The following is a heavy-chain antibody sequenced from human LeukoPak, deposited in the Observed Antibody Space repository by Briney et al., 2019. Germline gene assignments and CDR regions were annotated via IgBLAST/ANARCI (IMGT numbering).Heavy chain of an antibody. J-gene: IGHJ4*02. V-gene: IGHV3-33*06. D-gene: IGHD3-10*01. CDR3: AKDRDRFENLDY. CDR2: IYYDGSIK. Sequence: PGGSLRLSCAASGFTFSSYGMHWVRQAPGKGLEWVAVIYYDGSIKYYADSVKGRFTISRDNSKNTLCLQMNSLRAEDTAVYYCAKDRDRFENLDYWGQGTLVTVSS. CDR1: GFTFSSYG.